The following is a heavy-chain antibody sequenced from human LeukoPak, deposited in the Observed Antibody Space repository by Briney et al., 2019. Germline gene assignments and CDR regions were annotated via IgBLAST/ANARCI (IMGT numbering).Heavy chain of an antibody. J-gene: IGHJ4*02. CDR2: IYPGDSDT. V-gene: IGHV5-51*01. Sequence: GESLKISCKGSGYSFASYWIGWVRQMPGKGLEWMGIIYPGDSDTRYSPSSQGQVTISAEKSISTAYLQWSSLKASDTALYYCASRKKGMATAGFDFWGQGTLVTVSS. CDR1: GYSFASYW. D-gene: IGHD5-24*01. CDR3: ASRKKGMATAGFDF.